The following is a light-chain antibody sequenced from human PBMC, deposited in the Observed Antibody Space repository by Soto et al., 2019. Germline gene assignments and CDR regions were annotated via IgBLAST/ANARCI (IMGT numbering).Light chain of an antibody. CDR1: QGISSY. CDR2: AAS. Sequence: AIRMHQSPSSLSASTGDRVTITCRASQGISSYLAWYQQKPGKAPKLLIYAASTLQSGVPSRFSGSGSGTEFTLTISSLQPDDFATYYCQQYNSYRWTFGQGTKVDIK. CDR3: QQYNSYRWT. J-gene: IGKJ1*01. V-gene: IGKV1-8*01.